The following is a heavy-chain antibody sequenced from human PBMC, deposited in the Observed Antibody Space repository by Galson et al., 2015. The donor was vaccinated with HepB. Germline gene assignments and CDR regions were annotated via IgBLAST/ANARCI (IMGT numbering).Heavy chain of an antibody. CDR1: GFTFSSYA. V-gene: IGHV3-23*01. J-gene: IGHJ3*02. Sequence: SLRLSCAAFGFTFSSYAMSWVRQAPGKGLEWVSAISGSGGSTYYADSVKGRFTISRDNSKNTLYLQMNSLRAEDTAVYYCAKPNADIVVVPAIVHAFDIWGQGTMVTVSS. CDR3: AKPNADIVVVPAIVHAFDI. D-gene: IGHD2-2*01. CDR2: ISGSGGST.